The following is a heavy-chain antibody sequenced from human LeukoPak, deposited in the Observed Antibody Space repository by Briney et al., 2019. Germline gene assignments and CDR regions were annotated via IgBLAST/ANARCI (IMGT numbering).Heavy chain of an antibody. Sequence: PSETLSLTCAVSGGSFSGHYWSWIRQPPGKGLEWIGEINQSGSAKYNPYLKSRVSISVHLSKNEFSLELNSVTAADTAVYYCARGQPRNFDSSGYYSGGFYDYDFWGQGTQVTVSS. D-gene: IGHD3-22*01. V-gene: IGHV4-34*01. CDR1: GGSFSGHY. CDR2: INQSGSA. J-gene: IGHJ4*02. CDR3: ARGQPRNFDSSGYYSGGFYDYDF.